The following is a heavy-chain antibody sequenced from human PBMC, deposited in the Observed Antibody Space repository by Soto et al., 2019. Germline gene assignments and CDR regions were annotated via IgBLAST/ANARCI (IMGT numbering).Heavy chain of an antibody. Sequence: QVQLLQSGAEVKKPGASVRLSCKASGYTFTSNAIHWVRQAPGQRLEWMGRINAGNGNTKYSQRFQGRVTITRDTSADTAYMELSSLTSEDTAVYYCARPWNPGDAFDLWGQGTMVTVSS. CDR3: ARPWNPGDAFDL. CDR1: GYTFTSNA. CDR2: INAGNGNT. J-gene: IGHJ3*01. V-gene: IGHV1-3*01. D-gene: IGHD1-1*01.